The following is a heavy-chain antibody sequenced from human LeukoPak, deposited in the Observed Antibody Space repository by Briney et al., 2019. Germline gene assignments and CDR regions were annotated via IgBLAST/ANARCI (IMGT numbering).Heavy chain of an antibody. J-gene: IGHJ4*02. V-gene: IGHV3-30*18. Sequence: ERSLRLSCAASGFTFSSYGMHWVCQAPGKGLEWVAVISYDGSNKYYADSVKGRFTISRDNSKNTLYLQMNSLRAEDTAVYYCANTGLGYCSGGSCYFGGPFDYWGQGTLVTVSS. CDR1: GFTFSSYG. CDR3: ANTGLGYCSGGSCYFGGPFDY. CDR2: ISYDGSNK. D-gene: IGHD2-15*01.